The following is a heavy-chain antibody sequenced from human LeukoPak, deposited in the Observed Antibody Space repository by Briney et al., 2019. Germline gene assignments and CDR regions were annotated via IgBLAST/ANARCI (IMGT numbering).Heavy chain of an antibody. CDR2: IYTSGST. CDR3: ARHGDHGDYVGGDWFDP. CDR1: GYSISSGYY. V-gene: IGHV4-4*07. D-gene: IGHD4-17*01. J-gene: IGHJ5*02. Sequence: SETLSLTCTVSGYSISSGYYWSWIRQPAGKGLEWIGRIYTSGSTNYNPSLKSRVTMSVDTSKNQFSLKLSSVTAADTAVYYCARHGDHGDYVGGDWFDPWGQGTLVTVSS.